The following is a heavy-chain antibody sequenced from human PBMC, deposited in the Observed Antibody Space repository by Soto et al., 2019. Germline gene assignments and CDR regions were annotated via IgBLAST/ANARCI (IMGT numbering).Heavy chain of an antibody. CDR2: ISGSGSGT. CDR1: GFTFSNYA. D-gene: IGHD3-10*01. Sequence: EVQLLESGGGLVQPGGSLRLSCAASGFTFSNYAMSCVRQAPGKGLEWVSAISGSGSGTYYADSVKGRFTISRDNSKNTLYLQMNSLRAEDTAVYYCAKDARYYGSFDYWGQGTLVTVSS. V-gene: IGHV3-23*01. J-gene: IGHJ4*02. CDR3: AKDARYYGSFDY.